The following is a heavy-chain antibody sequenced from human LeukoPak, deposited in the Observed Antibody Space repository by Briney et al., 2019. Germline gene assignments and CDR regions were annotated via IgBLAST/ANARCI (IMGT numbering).Heavy chain of an antibody. CDR1: GGSISSYY. V-gene: IGHV4-4*07. CDR2: IYTSGST. D-gene: IGHD3-22*01. J-gene: IGHJ4*02. CDR3: ARGRGDYYDSFRYFDY. Sequence: SETLSLTCTVSGGSISSYYWSWIRQPAGKGLEWIGRIYTSGSTNYNPSLKSRVTMSVDTSKNQFSLKLSSVTAADTAVYYCARGRGDYYDSFRYFDYWGQGTLVTVSS.